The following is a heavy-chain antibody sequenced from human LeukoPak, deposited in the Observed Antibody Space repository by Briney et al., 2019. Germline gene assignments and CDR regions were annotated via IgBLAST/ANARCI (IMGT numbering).Heavy chain of an antibody. CDR1: GFLFDVYG. V-gene: IGHV3-20*04. Sequence: PGGSLTLLCAPSGFLFDVYGKLWPRHATGRGVVWVTGINWNGGSKGYADSVKGRFIISRDNAKNSLYLQMNSLRAEDTAVYYCARFGPYRRGPYYFDYWGQGTLVTVSS. D-gene: IGHD3-16*01. CDR3: ARFGPYRRGPYYFDY. J-gene: IGHJ4*02. CDR2: INWNGGSK.